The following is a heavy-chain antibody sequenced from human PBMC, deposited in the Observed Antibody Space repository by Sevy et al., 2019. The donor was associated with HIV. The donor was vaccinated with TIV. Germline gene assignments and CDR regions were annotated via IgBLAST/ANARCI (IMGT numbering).Heavy chain of an antibody. CDR1: GGSISSGGYY. J-gene: IGHJ4*02. CDR3: ARDRRDVTGTDSYYFDY. D-gene: IGHD1-7*01. V-gene: IGHV4-31*03. Sequence: SETLSLTCTVSGGSISSGGYYWSWIRQHPGKGLEWIGYIYYSGSTYYNPSLKSRVTISVDTSKNQFSLKLSSVTAADTAVYYCARDRRDVTGTDSYYFDYWGQGTLVTVSS. CDR2: IYYSGST.